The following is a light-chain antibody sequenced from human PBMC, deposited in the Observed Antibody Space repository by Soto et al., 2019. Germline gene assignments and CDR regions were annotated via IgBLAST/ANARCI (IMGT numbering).Light chain of an antibody. Sequence: QSALTQPASVSGSPGQSITISCTGSSXDVGAYNYVSWFQQHPGKAPKFMIYEVRNRPSGVSNRFSGSKSGNTASLTVSGLHAQDEADYYCSSYTTSNTYVFGTRTKVTVL. CDR2: EVR. J-gene: IGLJ1*01. CDR3: SSYTTSNTYV. CDR1: SXDVGAYNY. V-gene: IGLV2-14*01.